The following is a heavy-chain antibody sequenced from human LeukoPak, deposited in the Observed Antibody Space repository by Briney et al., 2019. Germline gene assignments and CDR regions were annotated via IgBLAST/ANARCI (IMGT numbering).Heavy chain of an antibody. V-gene: IGHV1-8*01. D-gene: IGHD2-15*01. CDR2: MNPNSGNT. Sequence: ASVKVSCKASGYTFTNYDIKWVRQATGQGLEWVGWMNPNSGNTGYAQKFQGRVTMTRDTSISTAYMELNSLRSEDTAVYYCARELVVAAQGALGYWGQGTLVTVSS. CDR3: ARELVVAAQGALGY. CDR1: GYTFTNYD. J-gene: IGHJ4*02.